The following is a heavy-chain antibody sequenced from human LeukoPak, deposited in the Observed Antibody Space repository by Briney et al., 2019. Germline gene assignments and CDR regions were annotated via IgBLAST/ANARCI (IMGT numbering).Heavy chain of an antibody. Sequence: SETLSLTCSVSDDSITMYYWTWIRQPPGKGLEWIGYVDHTGSTNFNPSLNGRVSISRDTSRNLFSLRLRSVTAADTAVYFCARGRVSSSTWYSTYYYYFYMDVWGKGTTVTVSS. J-gene: IGHJ6*03. CDR2: VDHTGST. D-gene: IGHD4-11*01. CDR1: DDSITMYY. CDR3: ARGRVSSSTWYSTYYYYFYMDV. V-gene: IGHV4-59*01.